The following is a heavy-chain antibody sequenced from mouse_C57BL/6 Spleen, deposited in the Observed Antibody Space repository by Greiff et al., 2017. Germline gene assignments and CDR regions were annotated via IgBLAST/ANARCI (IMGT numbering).Heavy chain of an antibody. Sequence: QVQLKESGAELARPGASVKLSCKASGYTFTSYGISWVKQRTGQGLEWIGEIYPRSGNTYYNEKFKGKATLTADKSSSTAYMERRSLTSEDSAVYFCARRLYDYDGYWGQGTTLTVSS. D-gene: IGHD2-4*01. CDR1: GYTFTSYG. CDR3: ARRLYDYDGY. J-gene: IGHJ2*01. CDR2: IYPRSGNT. V-gene: IGHV1-81*01.